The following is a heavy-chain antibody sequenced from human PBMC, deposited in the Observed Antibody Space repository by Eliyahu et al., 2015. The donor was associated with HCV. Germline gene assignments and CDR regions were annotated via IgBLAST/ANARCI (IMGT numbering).Heavy chain of an antibody. CDR1: XFTVSIYA. V-gene: IGHV3-23*01. Sequence: EVHLLESGGGLVQPGXXLRLSCXAXXFTVSIYAMXWVRQPPGKGLEWVSLISGSGTNTYYADSVKGRFTISRDNSKNTLYLQMNSLRAEDTAVYYCAKSVRSGSYDYWGQGTLVTVSS. CDR2: ISGSGTNT. CDR3: AKSVRSGSYDY. J-gene: IGHJ4*02. D-gene: IGHD1-26*01.